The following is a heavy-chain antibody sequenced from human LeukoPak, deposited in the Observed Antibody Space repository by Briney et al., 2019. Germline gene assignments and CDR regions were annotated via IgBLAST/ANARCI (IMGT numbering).Heavy chain of an antibody. CDR1: GFTFSSYA. CDR3: AKGERSGGFGYYYYGMDV. Sequence: GGSLRLSCAASGFTFSSYAMSWVRQAPGKGLEWVSAISGSGGSTYYADSVKGRFTISRDNSKNTLYLQMNSLRAEDTAVYYCAKGERSGGFGYYYYGMDVWGQGTTVTVSS. J-gene: IGHJ6*02. CDR2: ISGSGGST. D-gene: IGHD6-19*01. V-gene: IGHV3-23*01.